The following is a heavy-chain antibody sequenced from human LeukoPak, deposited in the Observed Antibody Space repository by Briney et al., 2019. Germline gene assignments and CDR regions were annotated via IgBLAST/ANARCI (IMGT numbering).Heavy chain of an antibody. Sequence: SETLSLTCTVSGGSISSYYWSWIRQPPGKGLEWIGYIYYSGGTNYNPSLKSRVTISVDTSKNQFSLKLSSVTAADTAVYYCARGPRKYCSGGSCYSRPYDYWGQGTLVTVSS. V-gene: IGHV4-59*01. CDR1: GGSISSYY. J-gene: IGHJ4*02. D-gene: IGHD2-15*01. CDR2: IYYSGGT. CDR3: ARGPRKYCSGGSCYSRPYDY.